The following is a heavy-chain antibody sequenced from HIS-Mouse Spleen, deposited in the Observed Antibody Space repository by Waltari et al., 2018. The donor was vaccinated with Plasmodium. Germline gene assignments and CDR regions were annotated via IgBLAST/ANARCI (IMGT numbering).Heavy chain of an antibody. V-gene: IGHV1-2*02. CDR3: ARVLGYKAAAGTFVEYFQH. Sequence: QVQLVQSGAEVKKPGASVKVSCKASGYTFPGYYMHWVRQAHGQGLEWMGWINPNSGGTNYAQKFQGRVTMTRDTSISTAYMELSRLRSDDTAVYYCARVLGYKAAAGTFVEYFQHWGQGTLVTVSS. CDR1: GYTFPGYY. J-gene: IGHJ1*01. D-gene: IGHD6-13*01. CDR2: INPNSGGT.